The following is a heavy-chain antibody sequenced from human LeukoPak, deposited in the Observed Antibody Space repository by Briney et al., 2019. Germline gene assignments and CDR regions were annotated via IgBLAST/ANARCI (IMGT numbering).Heavy chain of an antibody. V-gene: IGHV3-11*01. D-gene: IGHD6-13*01. J-gene: IGHJ3*02. CDR1: GFTFSDYY. Sequence: GGSLRLSCAASGFTFSDYYMSWIRQAPGKGLEWVSYISSSGSTIYYADPVKGRFTISRDNAKNSLYLQMNSLRAEDTAVYYCAREIGSGYSSSWYRPPDAFDIWGQGTMVTVSS. CDR3: AREIGSGYSSSWYRPPDAFDI. CDR2: ISSSGSTI.